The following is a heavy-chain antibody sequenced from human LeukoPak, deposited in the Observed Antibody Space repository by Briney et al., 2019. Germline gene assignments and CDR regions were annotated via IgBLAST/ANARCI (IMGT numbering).Heavy chain of an antibody. CDR3: ARRRGYYLDY. CDR1: GGSISSSSYY. D-gene: IGHD3-10*01. Sequence: SETLSLTCTVSGGSISSSSYYWGWIRQPPGKGLEWIGSIYYSGSTYYNPSLKSRVTISVDTSKNQFSLKLGFVTAADTAVYYCARRRGYYLDYWGQGTLVTVSS. CDR2: IYYSGST. J-gene: IGHJ4*02. V-gene: IGHV4-39*01.